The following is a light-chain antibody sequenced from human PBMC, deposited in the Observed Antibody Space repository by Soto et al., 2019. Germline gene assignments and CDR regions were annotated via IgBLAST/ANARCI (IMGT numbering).Light chain of an antibody. Sequence: QSALTQPPSASGSPGQSVAISCTGTSSDVGDYNYVSWYQQHPGKAPKLMIYEVNKRPSGVPDRFSDSRSGNTASLTVSGLQAEDEADYYCSSYAGSNNWVFGGGTKVTVL. CDR1: SSDVGDYNY. CDR2: EVN. V-gene: IGLV2-8*01. J-gene: IGLJ3*02. CDR3: SSYAGSNNWV.